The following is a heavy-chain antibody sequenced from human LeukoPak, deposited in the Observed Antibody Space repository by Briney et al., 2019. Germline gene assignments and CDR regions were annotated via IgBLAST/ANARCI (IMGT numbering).Heavy chain of an antibody. CDR3: ARGFGNYYGSK. D-gene: IGHD3-10*01. V-gene: IGHV3-48*03. Sequence: GGSLRLSCAASGFTFSSYEMNWVRQAPGKGLEWVSYISSSGSTIYYADSVKGRFTISRDNAKNSLYLQMNSLRAEDTAVYYCARGFGNYYGSKWGQGTLVTVSS. J-gene: IGHJ4*02. CDR1: GFTFSSYE. CDR2: ISSSGSTI.